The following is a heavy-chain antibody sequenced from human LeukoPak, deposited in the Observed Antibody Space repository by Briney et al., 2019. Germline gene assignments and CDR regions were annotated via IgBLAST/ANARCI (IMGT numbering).Heavy chain of an antibody. V-gene: IGHV4-34*01. CDR3: ARHKIFGVIKQGWFDP. CDR2: INHSGST. D-gene: IGHD3-3*01. Sequence: PSETLSLTCAVYGGSFSGYYWSWIRQPPGKGLEWIGEINHSGSTYYNPSLKSRVTISVDTSKNQFSLKLSSVTAADTAVYYCARHKIFGVIKQGWFDPWGQGTLVTVSS. CDR1: GGSFSGYY. J-gene: IGHJ5*02.